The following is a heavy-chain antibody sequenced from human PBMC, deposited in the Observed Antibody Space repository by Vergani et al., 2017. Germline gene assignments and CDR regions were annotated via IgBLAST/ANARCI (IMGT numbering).Heavy chain of an antibody. D-gene: IGHD4-17*01. V-gene: IGHV4-30-4*01. Sequence: QVQLQESGPGLVKPSQTLSLTCTVSGGSISSGDYYWSWIRQPPGKGLEWIGYIYYSGSTYYNPSLKSGVTISVDTSKNQFSLKLSSVTAADTAVYYCAYHGDPEPVPPYCDMDVWGKGTTVTVSS. CDR1: GGSISSGDYY. J-gene: IGHJ6*03. CDR2: IYYSGST. CDR3: AYHGDPEPVPPYCDMDV.